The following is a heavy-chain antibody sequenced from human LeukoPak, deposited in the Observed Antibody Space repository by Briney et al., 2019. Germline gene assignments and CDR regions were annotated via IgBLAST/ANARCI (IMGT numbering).Heavy chain of an antibody. CDR3: AKDGGRSSSWFRLYYYCGMDV. D-gene: IGHD6-13*01. CDR2: ISSSSSTI. CDR1: GFTFSSYS. V-gene: IGHV3-48*04. Sequence: QAGGSLRLSCAASGFTFSSYSMNWVRQAPGKGLEWVSYISSSSSTIYYADSVKGRFTISRDNSKNSLYLQMNSLRTEDTALYYCAKDGGRSSSWFRLYYYCGMDVWGQGTTVTVSS. J-gene: IGHJ6*02.